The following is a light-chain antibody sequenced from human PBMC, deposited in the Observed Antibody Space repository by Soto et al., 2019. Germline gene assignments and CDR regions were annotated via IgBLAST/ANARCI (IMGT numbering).Light chain of an antibody. Sequence: QSALTQPPSASGSPGQSVTISCTGTSSDVGAYNFVSWYQLHPGKAPKLMIYEVSVRPSGVPDRFSGSKSGNTASLTVSGLQVEDEADYYCSSYGGRNNLVFGGGTKLPS. J-gene: IGLJ2*01. CDR1: SSDVGAYNF. CDR2: EVS. V-gene: IGLV2-8*01. CDR3: SSYGGRNNLV.